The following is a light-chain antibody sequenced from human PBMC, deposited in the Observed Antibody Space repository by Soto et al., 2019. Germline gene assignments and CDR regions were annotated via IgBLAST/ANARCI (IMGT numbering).Light chain of an antibody. J-gene: IGLJ2*01. Sequence: SYELTQPPSVSVAPGQTASITCGGNNIGAKGVHWYQQKNPGQAPVLVVFDDPARPSAIPERFSGSNSGNTATLTISRVEAGDEADYYCQVWHSTSVRVFGGGTKLTVL. CDR3: QVWHSTSVRV. V-gene: IGLV3-21*02. CDR1: NIGAKG. CDR2: DDP.